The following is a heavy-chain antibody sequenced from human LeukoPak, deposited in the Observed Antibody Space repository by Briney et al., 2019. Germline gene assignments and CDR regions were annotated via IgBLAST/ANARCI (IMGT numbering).Heavy chain of an antibody. CDR3: ARVDTALGSGYGMDV. D-gene: IGHD5-18*01. V-gene: IGHV4-59*01. Sequence: PSETLSLTCTVSGGSISSYYWSWIRQPPGKGLEWIGYIYYSGSTNYNPSLKSRVTISVDTSKNQFSLKLSSVTAADTAAYCCARVDTALGSGYGMDVWGQGTTVTVSS. J-gene: IGHJ6*02. CDR1: GGSISSYY. CDR2: IYYSGST.